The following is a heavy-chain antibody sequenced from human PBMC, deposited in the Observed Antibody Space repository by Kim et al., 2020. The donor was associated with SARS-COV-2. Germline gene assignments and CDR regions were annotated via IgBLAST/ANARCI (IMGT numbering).Heavy chain of an antibody. J-gene: IGHJ4*02. D-gene: IGHD2-15*01. Sequence: ASVKVSCKASGYTFTSYGISWVRQAPGQGLEWMGWISAYNGNTNYAQKLQGRVTMTTDTSTSTAYMELRSLRSDDTAVYYCASSYCSGGSCYSIRELPDYWGQGTLVTVSS. CDR1: GYTFTSYG. CDR3: ASSYCSGGSCYSIRELPDY. V-gene: IGHV1-18*01. CDR2: ISAYNGNT.